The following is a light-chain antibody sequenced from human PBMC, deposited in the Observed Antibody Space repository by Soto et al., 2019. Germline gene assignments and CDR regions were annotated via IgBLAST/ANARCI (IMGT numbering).Light chain of an antibody. Sequence: EIVLTHSPPTLSLSPLYRAPLXRRASQSVSRNYLAWYQQKPGQAPRLLIYGASSRATGIPDRFSGSGSGTDFTLTINRLEPEDFAVYYCQWSGGSVSFGGGTKVDIK. J-gene: IGKJ4*01. V-gene: IGKV3-20*01. CDR1: QSVSRNY. CDR3: QWSGGSVS. CDR2: GAS.